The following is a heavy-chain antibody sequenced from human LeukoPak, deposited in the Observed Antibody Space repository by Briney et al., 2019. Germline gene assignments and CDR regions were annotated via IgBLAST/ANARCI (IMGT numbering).Heavy chain of an antibody. CDR2: IHHSGST. D-gene: IGHD6-19*01. J-gene: IGHJ4*02. CDR1: GYFISSGYY. CDR3: ARTSSSGLVGGYYFDY. Sequence: PSETLFLTCTVSGYFISSGYYWGWIRQPPGKGLQWIGSIHHSGSTYYNPSLKSRVTISVDTSKNQFSLKLSSVTAADTAVYYCARTSSSGLVGGYYFDYWGQGTLVTVSS. V-gene: IGHV4-38-2*02.